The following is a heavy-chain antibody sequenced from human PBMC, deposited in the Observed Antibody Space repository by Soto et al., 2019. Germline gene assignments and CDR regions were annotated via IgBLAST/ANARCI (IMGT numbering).Heavy chain of an antibody. V-gene: IGHV1-18*01. CDR1: GYTFTSYG. CDR3: ASSWTTHYDFWSGYVSRALDY. CDR2: ISAYNGNT. J-gene: IGHJ4*02. Sequence: ASVKVSCKASGYTFTSYGISWVRQAPGQGLEWMGWISAYNGNTDYAQKFQGRVTMTTNTSISTAYMELSSLRSEDTAVYYCASSWTTHYDFWSGYVSRALDYWGQGTLVTVSS. D-gene: IGHD3-3*01.